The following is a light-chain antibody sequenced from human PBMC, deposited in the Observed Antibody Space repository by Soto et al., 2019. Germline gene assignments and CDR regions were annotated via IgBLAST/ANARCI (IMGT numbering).Light chain of an antibody. CDR3: HQYGSSPT. V-gene: IGKV3-20*01. Sequence: EIVLTQSPGTLSLSPGERATLSCRASQSVTSNYLAWYQQKPGQAPRVLIYGASNGATGIPDRFSGSGSGTDFTLTISRLEPEDFAVYYCHQYGSSPTFGQGTKLEI. CDR1: QSVTSNY. J-gene: IGKJ2*01. CDR2: GAS.